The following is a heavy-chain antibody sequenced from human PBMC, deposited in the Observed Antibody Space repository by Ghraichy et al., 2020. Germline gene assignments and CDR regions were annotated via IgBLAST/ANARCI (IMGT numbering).Heavy chain of an antibody. J-gene: IGHJ4*02. CDR1: GFTLSHSW. CDR2: RKSDGGSA. Sequence: GGSLRLSCKASGFTLSHSWKHWGRKAQGKGLEWVGRRKSDGGSAIKADSVKGRFANSRDNARNTLYLKMKGLRADDTAVSYCAREYCSGGRCFFGTVGSQFDYWGQGALVTVSS. D-gene: IGHD2-15*01. CDR3: AREYCSGGRCFFGTVGSQFDY. V-gene: IGHV3-74*01.